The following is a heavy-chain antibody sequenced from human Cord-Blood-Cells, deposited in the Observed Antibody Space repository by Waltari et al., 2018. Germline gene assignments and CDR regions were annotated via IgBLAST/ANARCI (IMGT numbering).Heavy chain of an antibody. V-gene: IGHV4-34*01. Sequence: QVQLQQWGAGLLKPSETLSLTCAVYGGSFSGYYWSWIRQPPGKGLEWIGEINHSGSTNYNPSLKSLVTISVDTSKNQFSLKLSSVTAADTAVYYCATAFPGIAAAGTEYFQHWGQGTLVTVSS. CDR3: ATAFPGIAAAGTEYFQH. CDR2: INHSGST. D-gene: IGHD6-13*01. CDR1: GGSFSGYY. J-gene: IGHJ1*01.